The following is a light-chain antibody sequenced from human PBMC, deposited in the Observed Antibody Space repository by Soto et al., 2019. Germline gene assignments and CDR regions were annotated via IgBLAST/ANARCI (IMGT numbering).Light chain of an antibody. Sequence: EILLTQSPGTLSLSPGERATLSCRASQSVRNSYLAWYQQKPGQAPRLLIYGASGRATGIPDRLSGSGSGTDFTLTISRLEPEDFAVYYCQQYGSSPYTFGQGTTLEI. CDR1: QSVRNSY. CDR2: GAS. J-gene: IGKJ2*01. CDR3: QQYGSSPYT. V-gene: IGKV3-20*01.